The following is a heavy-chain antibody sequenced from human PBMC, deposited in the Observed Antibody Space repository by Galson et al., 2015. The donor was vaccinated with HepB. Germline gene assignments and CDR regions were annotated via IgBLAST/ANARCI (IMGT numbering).Heavy chain of an antibody. CDR1: GFIFSDYY. D-gene: IGHD3-3*01. CDR2: IDSRGTYT. V-gene: IGHV3-11*06. CDR3: ARPSRTYHDFWSGFHLYFEY. J-gene: IGHJ4*02. Sequence: SLRLACAASGFIFSDYYMSWIREAPGKGLEWVSYIDSRGTYTNPADSVNGRFTIARDNAKNSLYLQINSLRAEDTAIYYCARPSRTYHDFWSGFHLYFEYWGQGTLVTVSS.